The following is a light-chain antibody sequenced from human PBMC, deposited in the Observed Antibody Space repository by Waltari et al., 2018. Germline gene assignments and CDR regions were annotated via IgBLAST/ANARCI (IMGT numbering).Light chain of an antibody. Sequence: QSVLTQPPSASGTPGQRVTISCSGSSSNIGSNYVYWFQQLPGPAPKLLICRSNQRPSGVPDRFSGSKSGTSASLAISGLRSEDEADYYCASWDDSLSGYVFGTGTKVTVL. J-gene: IGLJ1*01. CDR2: RSN. CDR3: ASWDDSLSGYV. CDR1: SSNIGSNY. V-gene: IGLV1-47*01.